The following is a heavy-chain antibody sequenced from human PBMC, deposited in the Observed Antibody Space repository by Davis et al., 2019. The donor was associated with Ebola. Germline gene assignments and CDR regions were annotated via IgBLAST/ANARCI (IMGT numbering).Heavy chain of an antibody. J-gene: IGHJ4*02. CDR1: GFSFSHYA. V-gene: IGHV3-23*01. CDR3: AKIEAYGSGNYFEY. CDR2: VNSNGGYT. Sequence: PGGSLRLSCVSSGFSFSHYAMSWARQAPGKGLEWVSAVNSNGGYTYYADCVKGRFTISRDSSTVYLQMNSLRVEDTAVYYCAKIEAYGSGNYFEYWGQGTLVTISS. D-gene: IGHD3-10*01.